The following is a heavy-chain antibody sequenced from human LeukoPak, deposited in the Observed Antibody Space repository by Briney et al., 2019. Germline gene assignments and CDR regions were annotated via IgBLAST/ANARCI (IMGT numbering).Heavy chain of an antibody. CDR2: IYPGDSDT. D-gene: IGHD2-2*01. Sequence: GESLKISCKGSGYSFTSYWIGWVRQVPGKGLEWMGIIYPGDSDTRYSPSFQGQVTISADKSISTAYLQWSSLKASDTAMYYCARQEGYCSSTSCPVALDIWGQGTMVTVSS. CDR3: ARQEGYCSSTSCPVALDI. V-gene: IGHV5-51*01. CDR1: GYSFTSYW. J-gene: IGHJ3*02.